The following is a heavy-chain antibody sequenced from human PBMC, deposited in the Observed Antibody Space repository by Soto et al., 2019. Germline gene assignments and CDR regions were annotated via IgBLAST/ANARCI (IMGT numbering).Heavy chain of an antibody. V-gene: IGHV4-31*03. CDR2: IYYSGST. J-gene: IGHJ5*02. D-gene: IGHD2-2*01. Sequence: SEALSLTCTVSGGSISSGGYCWSWIRQHPGKGLEWIGYIYYSGSTYYNPSLKSRVTISVDTSKNQFSLKLSSVTAADTAVYYCARGGSTSRYWFDPWGQGTLVTV. CDR3: ARGGSTSRYWFDP. CDR1: GGSISSGGYC.